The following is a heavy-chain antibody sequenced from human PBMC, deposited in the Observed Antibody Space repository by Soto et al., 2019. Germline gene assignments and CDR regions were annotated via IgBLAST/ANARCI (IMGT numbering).Heavy chain of an antibody. CDR1: GYSFTSYW. Sequence: GESLKISCKGSGYSFTSYWISWVRQMPGKGLEWMGRIDPSDSYTNDSPSFQGHVTISADKSISTAYLQWSSLKASDTAMYYCARGECGDDCFAYGMDVWGQGTTVTVSS. D-gene: IGHD2-21*02. CDR2: IDPSDSYT. CDR3: ARGECGDDCFAYGMDV. J-gene: IGHJ6*02. V-gene: IGHV5-10-1*01.